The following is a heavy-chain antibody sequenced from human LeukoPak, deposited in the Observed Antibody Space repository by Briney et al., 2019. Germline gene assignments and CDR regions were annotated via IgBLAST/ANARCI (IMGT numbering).Heavy chain of an antibody. V-gene: IGHV3-23*01. Sequence: PGGSLRLSCAASGFTFSTYAMIWVRQAPGRGLEWVSTISDSGGNTYYADSVKGRFTISRDNAKNSLYLQMNSLRAEDTAVYYCAELGITMIGGVWGKGTTVTISS. CDR2: ISDSGGNT. CDR3: AELGITMIGGV. D-gene: IGHD3-10*02. J-gene: IGHJ6*04. CDR1: GFTFSTYA.